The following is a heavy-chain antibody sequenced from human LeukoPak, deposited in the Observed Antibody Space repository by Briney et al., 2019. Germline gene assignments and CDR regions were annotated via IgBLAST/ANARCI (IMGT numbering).Heavy chain of an antibody. D-gene: IGHD1-7*01. V-gene: IGHV1-3*01. CDR1: GYTFTDYA. CDR3: ARGNGRGNYLIDY. J-gene: IGHJ4*02. Sequence: ASVKVSCKASGYTFTDYAIYWVRQAPGQDLEWMGWINAGNGNTKYSQKFQGRVTITRDTSASTDYMELSSLRSEDTALYYCARGNGRGNYLIDYWGQGTLVTVSS. CDR2: INAGNGNT.